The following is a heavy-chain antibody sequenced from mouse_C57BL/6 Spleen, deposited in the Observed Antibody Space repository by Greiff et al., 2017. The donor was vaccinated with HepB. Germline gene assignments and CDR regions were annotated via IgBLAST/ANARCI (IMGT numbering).Heavy chain of an antibody. CDR2: IDPSDSYT. CDR1: GYTFTSYW. Sequence: QVQLQQPGAELVRPGTSVKLSCKASGYTFTSYWMHWVKQRPGQGLEWIGVIDPSDSYTNYNQKFKGKATFTVDTSSSTAYMQLSSLTSEDSAVYYWARDFYYYGSSYPYWYFDVWGTGTTVTVSS. CDR3: ARDFYYYGSSYPYWYFDV. J-gene: IGHJ1*03. D-gene: IGHD1-1*01. V-gene: IGHV1-59*01.